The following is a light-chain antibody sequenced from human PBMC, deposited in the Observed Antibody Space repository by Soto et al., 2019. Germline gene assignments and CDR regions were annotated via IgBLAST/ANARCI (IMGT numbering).Light chain of an antibody. V-gene: IGLV2-18*02. CDR2: EVS. CDR3: SSYTSSSTYV. Sequence: QSVLTQPPSVSGSPGQSVTISCTGTSSDVGSYNRVSWYQQPPGTAPKLMISEVSKRSSGVPDRFSGSKSGNTASLTISGLQAEDEADYYCSSYTSSSTYVFGTGTKLTVL. J-gene: IGLJ1*01. CDR1: SSDVGSYNR.